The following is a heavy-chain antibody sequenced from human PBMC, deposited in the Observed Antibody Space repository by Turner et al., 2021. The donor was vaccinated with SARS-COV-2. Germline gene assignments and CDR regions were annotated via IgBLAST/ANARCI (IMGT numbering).Heavy chain of an antibody. Sequence: EVQRVESGGGVVQRGVSLKLSCAVSGITFSRSAMHWVRQASGKGLGWVGRIRSKSNNYATTYGASVRGRFTISRDDSQNTAYLQMNDLKAEDTAVYFCSRLDSAIPDYWGQGTLVTVSS. D-gene: IGHD2-15*01. CDR1: GITFSRSA. CDR2: IRSKSNNYAT. J-gene: IGHJ4*02. V-gene: IGHV3-73*02. CDR3: SRLDSAIPDY.